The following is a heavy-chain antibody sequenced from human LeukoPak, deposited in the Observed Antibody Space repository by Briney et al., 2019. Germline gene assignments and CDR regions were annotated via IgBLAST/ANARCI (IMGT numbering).Heavy chain of an antibody. CDR1: GFTFDDYA. CDR3: EKDISSSGWYDYFDY. Sequence: GACLRLSCAASGFTFDDYAMHWVRQAPGRGLEWVSGISWNRGSIGYADSVKGRFTISRDNAKNPLYLQMNSLRAEDTALYYCEKDISSSGWYDYFDYWGQGTLVTVSS. J-gene: IGHJ4*02. V-gene: IGHV3-9*01. CDR2: ISWNRGSI. D-gene: IGHD6-19*01.